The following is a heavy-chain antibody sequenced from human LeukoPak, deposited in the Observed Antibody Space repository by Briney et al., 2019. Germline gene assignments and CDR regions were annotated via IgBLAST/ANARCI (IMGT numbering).Heavy chain of an antibody. V-gene: IGHV1-2*02. D-gene: IGHD3-10*01. CDR1: GYTFTGYY. CDR3: ARDLTPSGYMDV. J-gene: IGHJ6*03. CDR2: INPNSGGT. Sequence: ASVKVSCKASGYTFTGYYMHWVRQAPGQGLEWMGWINPNSGGTNYAQKFQGRVTMTRDTSISTAYMELSRLRPDDTAVYYCARDLTPSGYMDVWGKGTTVTVSS.